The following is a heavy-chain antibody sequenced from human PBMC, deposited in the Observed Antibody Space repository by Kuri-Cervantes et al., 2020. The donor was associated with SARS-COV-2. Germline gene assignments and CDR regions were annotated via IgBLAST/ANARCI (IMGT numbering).Heavy chain of an antibody. CDR2: FNHSGST. J-gene: IGHJ4*02. V-gene: IGHV4-34*01. CDR1: GGSFTGYY. CDR3: AGIYCSGGSCRGDDY. D-gene: IGHD2-15*01. Sequence: SETLSLTCAVHGGSFTGYYWSWVRQPPGRGLECIGNFNHSGSTNCNPSLRSRVTISVDTSKNQFSLKLSSVTAADTAVYYCAGIYCSGGSCRGDDYWGQGILVTVSS.